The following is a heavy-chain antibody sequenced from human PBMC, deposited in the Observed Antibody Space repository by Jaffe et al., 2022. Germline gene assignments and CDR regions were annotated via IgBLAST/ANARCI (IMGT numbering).Heavy chain of an antibody. D-gene: IGHD3-10*01. Sequence: EVQLLESGGGLVQPGGSLRLSCAASGFTFSSYAMSWVRQAPGKGLEWVSAISGSGGSTYYADSVKGRFTISRDNSKNTLYLQMNSLRAEDTAVYYCAKTGGSGSYYNDAFDIWGQGTMVTVSS. J-gene: IGHJ3*02. CDR2: ISGSGGST. V-gene: IGHV3-23*01. CDR1: GFTFSSYA. CDR3: AKTGGSGSYYNDAFDI.